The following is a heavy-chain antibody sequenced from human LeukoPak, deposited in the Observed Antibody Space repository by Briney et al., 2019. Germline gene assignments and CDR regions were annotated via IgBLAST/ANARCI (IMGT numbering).Heavy chain of an antibody. CDR2: MWYDGSKD. CDR1: GFSFSTYG. V-gene: IGHV3-33*06. J-gene: IGHJ4*02. D-gene: IGHD6-6*01. Sequence: GKSLRLSCAASGFSFSTYGIHWVRQAPGKGLEWVAVMWYDGSKDCYADSVKGRFTISRDTSKNTLYLQMNNLRAEDTAVYYCAKDRETYEYTFDYWGQGTLVTVSS. CDR3: AKDRETYEYTFDY.